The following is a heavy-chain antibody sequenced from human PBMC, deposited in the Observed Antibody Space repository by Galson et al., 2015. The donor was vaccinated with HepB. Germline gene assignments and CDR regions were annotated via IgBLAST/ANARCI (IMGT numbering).Heavy chain of an antibody. Sequence: SVKVSCKASGYTFTSYDINWVRQATGQGLEWMGWMNPNSGNTSYAQKFQGRVTMTRNTSISTAYMELSSLRSEDTAVYYCARWRGSGWVYYFDYWGQGTLVTVSS. CDR2: MNPNSGNT. CDR1: GYTFTSYD. CDR3: ARWRGSGWVYYFDY. J-gene: IGHJ4*02. V-gene: IGHV1-8*01. D-gene: IGHD6-19*01.